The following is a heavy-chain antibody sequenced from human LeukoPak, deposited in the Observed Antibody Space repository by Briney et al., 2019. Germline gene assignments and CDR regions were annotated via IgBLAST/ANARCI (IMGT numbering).Heavy chain of an antibody. CDR2: ISFSGYT. CDR1: GGSISSHY. D-gene: IGHD6-13*01. Sequence: SETLSLTCVVSGGSISSHYWTWIRQPPGKGLEWIGYISFSGYTNYNPSLNNRVIISVDTSNSQFSLRLSSVTAADTAVYYCARDHRRYSSSWYDRGYFDYWGQGTLVTVSS. CDR3: ARDHRRYSSSWYDRGYFDY. V-gene: IGHV4-59*11. J-gene: IGHJ4*02.